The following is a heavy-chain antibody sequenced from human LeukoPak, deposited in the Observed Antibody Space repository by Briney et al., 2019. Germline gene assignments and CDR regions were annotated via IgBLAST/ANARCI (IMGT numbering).Heavy chain of an antibody. CDR3: AKDEVVITTKTDY. J-gene: IGHJ4*02. CDR2: ISGSGGST. Sequence: GGSLRLSCAASGFTFSSYAMSWVRQAPGKGLEWVSAISGSGGSTYYADSVKVRFTISRDNSKNTLYLQMNSLRAEDTAVYYCAKDEVVITTKTDYWGQGTLVTVSS. V-gene: IGHV3-23*01. D-gene: IGHD3-22*01. CDR1: GFTFSSYA.